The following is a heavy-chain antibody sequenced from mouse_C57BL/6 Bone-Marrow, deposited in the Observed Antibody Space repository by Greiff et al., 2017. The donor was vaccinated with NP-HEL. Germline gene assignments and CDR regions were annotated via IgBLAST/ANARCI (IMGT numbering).Heavy chain of an antibody. CDR2: IYPRSGNT. J-gene: IGHJ3*01. D-gene: IGHD2-4*01. CDR3: ARWGDYDAFAY. CDR1: GYTFTSYG. Sequence: QVQLQQSGAELARPGASVKLSCKASGYTFTSYGISWVKQRTGQGLEWIGEIYPRSGNTYYNEKFKGKATLTADKSSSTAYMELRSPTSEDSSGYFCARWGDYDAFAYWGQGTLVTVSA. V-gene: IGHV1-81*01.